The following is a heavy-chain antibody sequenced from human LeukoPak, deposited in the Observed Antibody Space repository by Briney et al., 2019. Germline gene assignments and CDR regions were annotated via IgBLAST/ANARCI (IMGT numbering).Heavy chain of an antibody. Sequence: HPGGSLRLCCAASRFTFSSYGVHWVRQAPGKGLEWVSFIRYDGSNKYYADSVKGRFTISRDNSKNTLYLQMNSLRAEDTAVYQCEEDLYYDFWNGYFDYWGQGTLVTVSS. CDR3: EEDLYYDFWNGYFDY. J-gene: IGHJ4*02. CDR2: IRYDGSNK. V-gene: IGHV3-30*02. CDR1: RFTFSSYG. D-gene: IGHD3-3*01.